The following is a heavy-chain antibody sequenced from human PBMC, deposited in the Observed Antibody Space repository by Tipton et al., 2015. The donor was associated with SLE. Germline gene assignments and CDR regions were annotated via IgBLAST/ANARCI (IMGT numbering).Heavy chain of an antibody. CDR2: IFIRGTP. CDR3: ARGGSTWPSV. J-gene: IGHJ6*02. CDR1: GVSINHYY. D-gene: IGHD6-13*01. V-gene: IGHV4-4*07. Sequence: TLSLTCTVSGVSINHYYWSWLRQPAGKGLEWIGRIFIRGTPNYNPSLTSRVTMSVDTSKSQFSLNLSSVTAADTAIYYCARGGSTWPSVWGQGTTVTVSS.